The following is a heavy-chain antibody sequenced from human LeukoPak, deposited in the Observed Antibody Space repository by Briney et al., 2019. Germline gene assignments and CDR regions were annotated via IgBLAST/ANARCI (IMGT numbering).Heavy chain of an antibody. CDR1: GGSISSGSYY. D-gene: IGHD2-8*01. V-gene: IGHV4-61*02. CDR3: GREGCTNGVCYLDY. Sequence: SETLSLTCTVSGGSISSGSYYWSWIRQPAGKGLEWIGRIYTSGSTNYNPSLKSRVTISVDTSKNQFSLKLSSVTAADTAVYYCGREGCTNGVCYLDYWGQGTLVTVSS. J-gene: IGHJ4*02. CDR2: IYTSGST.